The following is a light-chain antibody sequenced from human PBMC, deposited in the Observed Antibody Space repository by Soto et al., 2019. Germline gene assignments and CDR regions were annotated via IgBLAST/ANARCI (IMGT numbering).Light chain of an antibody. Sequence: EIVLTQSQGTLSLSPGERATLPCRASQSVSSSYLAWYQQKPGQAPRLLISDASTRATGIPARFSGSGSGTEFTLTISSLQSEDFALYYCHQYNSWPPGTFGQGTKVDIK. CDR2: DAS. V-gene: IGKV3-15*01. CDR3: HQYNSWPPGT. CDR1: QSVSSSY. J-gene: IGKJ2*01.